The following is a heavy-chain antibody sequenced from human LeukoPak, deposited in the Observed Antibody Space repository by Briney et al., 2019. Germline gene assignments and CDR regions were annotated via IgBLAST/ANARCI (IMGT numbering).Heavy chain of an antibody. CDR1: GFTFSSYS. CDR3: ARVRGYSGYDAYDY. Sequence: GGSLRLSCAASGFTFSSYSMNWVRQAPGKGLEWVSSISSSSSYIYYADSVKGRFTISRDNAKNSLYLQMNSLRAEDTAVYYCARVRGYSGYDAYDYWGQGTLVTVSS. CDR2: ISSSSSYI. V-gene: IGHV3-21*01. D-gene: IGHD5-12*01. J-gene: IGHJ4*02.